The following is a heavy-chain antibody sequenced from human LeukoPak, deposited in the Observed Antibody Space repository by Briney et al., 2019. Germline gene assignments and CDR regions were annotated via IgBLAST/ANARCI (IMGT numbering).Heavy chain of an antibody. D-gene: IGHD3-10*01. CDR2: IYSSGT. CDR3: ARDSGTTGEVKFDP. V-gene: IGHV4-4*07. CDR1: GGSISSYY. J-gene: IGHJ5*02. Sequence: SETLSLTCTVSGGSISSYYLSWIRQPAGKGLEWIGRIYSSGTNYNPSLKSRVTMSADTSRNQVSLTLSSVTAADSAVYYCARDSGTTGEVKFDPWGQGTLVTVSS.